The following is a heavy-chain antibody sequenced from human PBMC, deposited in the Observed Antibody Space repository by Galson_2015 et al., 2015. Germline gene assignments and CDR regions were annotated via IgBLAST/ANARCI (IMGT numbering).Heavy chain of an antibody. CDR2: IYSGDTT. CDR3: ARLSITGDSVFDI. CDR1: RFTVSSNY. V-gene: IGHV3-53*01. J-gene: IGHJ3*02. Sequence: SLRLSCAASRFTVSSNYMSWVRRAPGKGLEWVSLIYSGDTTYHADSVKGRFTISRDNSKNTLYLQLNSLRAEDTAVYFCARLSITGDSVFDIWGQGTMVTVSS. D-gene: IGHD1-14*01.